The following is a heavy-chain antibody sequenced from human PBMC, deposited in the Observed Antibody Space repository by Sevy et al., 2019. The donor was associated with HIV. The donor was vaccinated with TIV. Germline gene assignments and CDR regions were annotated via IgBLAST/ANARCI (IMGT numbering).Heavy chain of an antibody. V-gene: IGHV3-48*02. Sequence: GGSLRPSCAASGFTFSSYSMNWVRQAPGKGLEWVSYISSSSSTIYYADSVKGRFTISRDNAKNSLYLQMNSLRDEDTAVYYCARLNYYDSSGYYYSAFDIWGQGTMVTVSS. CDR3: ARLNYYDSSGYYYSAFDI. D-gene: IGHD3-22*01. J-gene: IGHJ3*02. CDR1: GFTFSSYS. CDR2: ISSSSSTI.